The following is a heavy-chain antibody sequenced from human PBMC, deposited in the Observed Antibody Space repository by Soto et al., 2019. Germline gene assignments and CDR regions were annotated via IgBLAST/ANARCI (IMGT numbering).Heavy chain of an antibody. CDR3: ARAGCSGGSCYMVGNNWFDP. J-gene: IGHJ5*02. Sequence: QVQLVQSGAEVKKPGSSVKVSCKASGGTFSSYAISWVRQAPGQGLEWMGGIIPIFGTANYAQKFQGRVRITAAESTSTADMELSSLRSEDTAVYYCARAGCSGGSCYMVGNNWFDPWGQGTLVTVSS. CDR1: GGTFSSYA. D-gene: IGHD2-15*01. CDR2: IIPIFGTA. V-gene: IGHV1-69*12.